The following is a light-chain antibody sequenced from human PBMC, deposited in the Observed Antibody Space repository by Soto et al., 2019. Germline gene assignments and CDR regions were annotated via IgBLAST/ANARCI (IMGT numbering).Light chain of an antibody. CDR1: QGISNY. Sequence: DVQMTQSPSSLSASVGDRVTITCRASQGISNYLAWYQQKPGKVPTLLIYAASTLHSGVPSRFSGSGSGTDFTLTISSLQPEDVATYYCQKYNSAPRTFGQGTKVEIK. CDR2: AAS. CDR3: QKYNSAPRT. V-gene: IGKV1-27*01. J-gene: IGKJ1*01.